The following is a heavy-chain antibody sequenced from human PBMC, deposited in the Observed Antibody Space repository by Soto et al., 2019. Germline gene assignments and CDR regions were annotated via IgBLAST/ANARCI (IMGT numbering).Heavy chain of an antibody. V-gene: IGHV3-23*01. CDR2: ISGSGGAT. Sequence: EVQLLESGGGVVQPGGSLRLSCAASGFTFSAYAMSWVRQAPGKGLEWGSVISGSGGATYYADSVKGRFTISRDNSKNTLYLQMNSLRAEDTAVYYCARQEYVTTWYLKYWGQGTLVTVSS. CDR1: GFTFSAYA. J-gene: IGHJ4*02. D-gene: IGHD6-13*01. CDR3: ARQEYVTTWYLKY.